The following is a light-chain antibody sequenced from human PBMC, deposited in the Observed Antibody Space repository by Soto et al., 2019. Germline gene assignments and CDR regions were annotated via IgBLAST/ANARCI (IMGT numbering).Light chain of an antibody. V-gene: IGLV2-8*01. CDR3: SSYAGSNSYV. Sequence: TISCTGTSSDVGGYNYVSWYQQHPGKAPKLMIYEVNKRPSGVPDRFSGSKSGNTASLTVSGLQAEDEANYYCSSYAGSNSYVFGTGTKVTVL. CDR1: SSDVGGYNY. CDR2: EVN. J-gene: IGLJ1*01.